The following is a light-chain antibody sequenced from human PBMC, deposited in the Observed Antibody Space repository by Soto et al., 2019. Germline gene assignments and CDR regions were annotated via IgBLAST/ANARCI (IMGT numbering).Light chain of an antibody. CDR1: SSDAGGYNS. CDR2: DVS. Sequence: QSVLTQPASVSGSPVQSITITYTRTSSDAGGYNSVAGYQHHPGKSPKLMIFDVSDRPSGVARLFSGSKSGNTASLTISGLQAEDEADYYCSSYTTSSNHHYVFGPGTKVTVL. V-gene: IGLV2-14*03. CDR3: SSYTTSSNHHYV. J-gene: IGLJ1*01.